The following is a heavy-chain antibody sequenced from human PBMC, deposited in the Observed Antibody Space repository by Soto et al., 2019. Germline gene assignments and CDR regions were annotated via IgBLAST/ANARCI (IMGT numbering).Heavy chain of an antibody. D-gene: IGHD2-15*01. CDR3: AKEAPFKCSGGSCYSALGMDV. CDR1: GFTFSSYG. Sequence: PGGSLRLSCAASGFTFSSYGMHWVRQAPGKGLEWVAVISYDGSNEYYADSVKGRFTISRDNSKNTLYLQMNSLRAEDTAVYYCAKEAPFKCSGGSCYSALGMDVWGQGTTVTVSS. CDR2: ISYDGSNE. V-gene: IGHV3-30*18. J-gene: IGHJ6*02.